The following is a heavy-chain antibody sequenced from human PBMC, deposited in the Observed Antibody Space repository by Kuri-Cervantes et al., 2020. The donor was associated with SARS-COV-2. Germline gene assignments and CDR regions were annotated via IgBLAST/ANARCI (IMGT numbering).Heavy chain of an antibody. D-gene: IGHD2-15*01. CDR3: ARGGGWPDYYYSGLDV. J-gene: IGHJ6*02. V-gene: IGHV4-59*01. CDR2: IYYSGST. Sequence: SETLSLTCTVPGGSTSSYYWSWIRQPPGKGLEWIGYIYYSGSTNYNPSLKSRVTISVDTSKTPFSLKLSSVNAADTAVYYCARGGGWPDYYYSGLDVWGRGTTVTVSS. CDR1: GGSTSSYY.